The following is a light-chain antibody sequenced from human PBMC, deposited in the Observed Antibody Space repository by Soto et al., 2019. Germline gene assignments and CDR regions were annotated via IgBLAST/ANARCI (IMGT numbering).Light chain of an antibody. CDR3: QQRSNWPRLT. V-gene: IGKV3-11*01. CDR2: DAS. J-gene: IGKJ4*01. CDR1: QSVSSY. Sequence: EIVLTQSPATLSLSPGERATLSCRASQSVSSYLAWYQQKPGQAPRLLIYDASNRATGIPARFSCSGSGTDFTLTISSLEPEDFAVYYCQQRSNWPRLTFGGGNKVEIK.